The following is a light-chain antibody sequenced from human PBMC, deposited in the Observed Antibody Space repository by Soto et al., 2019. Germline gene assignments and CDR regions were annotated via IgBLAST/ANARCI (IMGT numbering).Light chain of an antibody. V-gene: IGKV3-20*01. CDR1: QSLSTNF. CDR2: GAT. Sequence: EFVLTQSPGTLSLSPGEGDTLSCRASQSLSTNFLAWYQQKPGQAPRLLIYGATSRATGVPDRFSGSGSGTDFTLTISRLEPEDFAVYYCQQYGDSLYTFGQGTKVDIK. CDR3: QQYGDSLYT. J-gene: IGKJ2*01.